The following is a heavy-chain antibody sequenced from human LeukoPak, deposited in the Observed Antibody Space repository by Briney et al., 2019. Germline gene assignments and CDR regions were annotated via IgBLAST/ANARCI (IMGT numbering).Heavy chain of an antibody. J-gene: IGHJ6*03. V-gene: IGHV1-8*01. Sequence: ASVKVSCKASGYTFTSYGINWVRQATGQGLEWMGWMNPNSGNTGYAQKFQGRVTMTRNTSISTAYMELSSLRSEDTAVYYCSSSSRGYYYMDVWGKGTTVTVSS. D-gene: IGHD3-10*01. CDR1: GYTFTSYG. CDR2: MNPNSGNT. CDR3: SSSSRGYYYMDV.